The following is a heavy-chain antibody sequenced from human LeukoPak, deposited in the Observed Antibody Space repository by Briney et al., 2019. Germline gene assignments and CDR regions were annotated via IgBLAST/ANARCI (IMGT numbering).Heavy chain of an antibody. CDR1: GFTFSSYW. D-gene: IGHD3-10*01. V-gene: IGHV3-74*01. CDR3: ARGAGITMVRGAPEDY. J-gene: IGHJ4*02. Sequence: GGSLRLSCVASGFTFSSYWMHWVRQDPRKGLVWVSRINGDGRNINYADSVRGRFTISRDNAKNTLYLQMNTLRVEDTAVYYCARGAGITMVRGAPEDYWGQGTLVTVSS. CDR2: INGDGRNI.